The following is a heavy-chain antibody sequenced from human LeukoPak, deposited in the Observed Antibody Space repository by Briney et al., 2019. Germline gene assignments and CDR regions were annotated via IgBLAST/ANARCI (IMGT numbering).Heavy chain of an antibody. CDR1: GFTFRSYA. J-gene: IGHJ4*02. CDR3: ARPYSSGWYGDFDY. Sequence: GRSLRLSCAASGFTFRSYAMHWVRQAPGKGLEWVAAISYDGSNKYYADFVKGRFTISRDNSKNTLNLQMNSLRAEDTAVYSCARPYSSGWYGDFDYWGQGTLVAVSS. V-gene: IGHV3-30-3*01. D-gene: IGHD6-19*01. CDR2: ISYDGSNK.